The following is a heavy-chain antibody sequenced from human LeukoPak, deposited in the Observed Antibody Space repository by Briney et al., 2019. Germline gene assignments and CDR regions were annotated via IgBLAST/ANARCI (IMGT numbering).Heavy chain of an antibody. D-gene: IGHD3-22*01. CDR1: GFTFSSYS. V-gene: IGHV3-21*01. CDR3: AGIGNYYDSSGYYLFP. Sequence: GGSLRLSCAASGFTFSSYSMNWVRQAPGKGLEWVSSISSSSSYIYYADSVKGRFTISRDNAKNSLYLQMNSLRAEDTAVYYCAGIGNYYDSSGYYLFPGGQGTLVTVSS. CDR2: ISSSSSYI. J-gene: IGHJ4*02.